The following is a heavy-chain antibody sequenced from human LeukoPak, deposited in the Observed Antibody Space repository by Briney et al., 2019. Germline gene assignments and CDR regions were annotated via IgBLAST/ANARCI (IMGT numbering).Heavy chain of an antibody. D-gene: IGHD3-10*02. V-gene: IGHV3-7*01. CDR2: IKQDGSEK. Sequence: GGSLRLSCAASGFTFSSYWMSWVRQAPGKGLEWVANIKQDGSEKYYVDSVKGRFTISRDNAKNSLYLQMNSLRAEDTAVYYCARDRIDSVYGVAFDIWGQGTMVTVSS. J-gene: IGHJ3*02. CDR3: ARDRIDSVYGVAFDI. CDR1: GFTFSSYW.